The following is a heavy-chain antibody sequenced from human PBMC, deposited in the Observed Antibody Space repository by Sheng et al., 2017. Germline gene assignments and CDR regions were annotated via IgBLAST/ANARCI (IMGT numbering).Heavy chain of an antibody. CDR2: ISGSGGST. CDR1: GFTFSSYG. J-gene: IGHJ4*02. D-gene: IGHD3-9*01. CDR3: ATSLPAVFDWFHFDY. Sequence: EVQLVESGGGLVQPGGTLRLSCAASGFTFSSYGMSWVRQAPGKGLEWVSAISGSGGSTYYADSVKGRFTISRDNSKNTLYLQMNSLRAEDTAVYYCATSLPAVFDWFHFDYWGQGTLVTVSS. V-gene: IGHV3-23*04.